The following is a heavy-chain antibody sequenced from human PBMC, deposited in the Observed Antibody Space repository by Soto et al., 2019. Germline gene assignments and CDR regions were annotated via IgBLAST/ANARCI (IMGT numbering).Heavy chain of an antibody. CDR2: IWYDGSNK. D-gene: IGHD3-9*01. V-gene: IGHV3-33*01. CDR3: ARDDILTGDYGMDV. CDR1: GFTFSSYG. Sequence: QVQLVASGGGVVQPGRSLRLSCAASGFTFSSYGMHWVRQAPGKGLEWVAVIWYDGSNKYYADSVKGRFTISRDNSKNTLYLQMNSLRAEDTAVYYCARDDILTGDYGMDVWGQGTTVTVSS. J-gene: IGHJ6*02.